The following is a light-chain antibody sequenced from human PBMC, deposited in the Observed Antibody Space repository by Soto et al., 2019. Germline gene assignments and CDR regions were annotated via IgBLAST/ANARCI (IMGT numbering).Light chain of an antibody. CDR2: GAS. J-gene: IGKJ1*01. Sequence: ETVLTQSPGTLSLSPGERATLSCRASQSVSSSFLAWYQQRPGQAPRLLIYGASSRATGIPDRFSGSGSGKDFTLTISRLEPEDFAVYYCHQYGSSPWTFGQGTKVEIK. V-gene: IGKV3-20*01. CDR3: HQYGSSPWT. CDR1: QSVSSSF.